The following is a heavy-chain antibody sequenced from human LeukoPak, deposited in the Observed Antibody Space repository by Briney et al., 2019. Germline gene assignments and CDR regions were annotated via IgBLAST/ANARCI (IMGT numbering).Heavy chain of an antibody. Sequence: SGTLSLTCAVSGGSISSSNWWSWVRQPPGKGLEWIGEIYHSGSTNYNPSLKSRVTISVDTSKNQFSLKLSSVTAADTAVYYCARGTHRRVTDYWGQGTLVTVSS. CDR1: GGSISSSNW. J-gene: IGHJ4*02. V-gene: IGHV4-4*02. CDR3: ARGTHRRVTDY. D-gene: IGHD5-18*01. CDR2: IYHSGST.